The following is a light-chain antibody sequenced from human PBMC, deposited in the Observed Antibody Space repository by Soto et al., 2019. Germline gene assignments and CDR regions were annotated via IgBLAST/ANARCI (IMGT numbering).Light chain of an antibody. Sequence: SALTQPASVSGSPGQSITISCTGTSSDVGGYNYVSWYQQHPGKAPKLIIYEVSNRPSGVSNRFSGSKSGNTASLTISGLQAEDEADYYCNSYTSKSTGVFGTGTKPTVL. CDR1: SSDVGGYNY. CDR3: NSYTSKSTGV. J-gene: IGLJ1*01. V-gene: IGLV2-14*01. CDR2: EVS.